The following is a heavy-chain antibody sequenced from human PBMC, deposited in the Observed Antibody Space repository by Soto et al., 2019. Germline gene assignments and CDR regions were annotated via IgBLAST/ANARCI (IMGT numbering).Heavy chain of an antibody. D-gene: IGHD3-10*01. CDR3: ATAHTRGIWYFDL. J-gene: IGHJ2*01. Sequence: QVELQESGPGLVKPSETLSLTCTVSSGSTSGPYRSWLRQPPGKPLEWIGYIDPLDLTNYNPSLMSRVTISGDKAHRHFSLKLASLTAADTAVYHCATAHTRGIWYFDLWGRGTLVTVSS. CDR2: IDPLDLT. V-gene: IGHV4-59*11. CDR1: SGSTSGPY.